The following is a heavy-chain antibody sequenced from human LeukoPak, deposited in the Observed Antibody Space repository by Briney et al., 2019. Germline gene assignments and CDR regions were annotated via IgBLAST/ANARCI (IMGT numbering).Heavy chain of an antibody. V-gene: IGHV3-11*04. D-gene: IGHD6-13*01. CDR2: ISSSGSTI. CDR1: GFTFSDYY. J-gene: IGHJ3*02. Sequence: PGGSLRLSCAASGFTFSDYYMSWIRQAPGKGLEWVSYISSSGSTIYYADSVKGRFTISRDNAKNSLYLQMNSLRAEDTAVYYCATQPYSSSWYLNGAFDIWGQGTMVTVSS. CDR3: ATQPYSSSWYLNGAFDI.